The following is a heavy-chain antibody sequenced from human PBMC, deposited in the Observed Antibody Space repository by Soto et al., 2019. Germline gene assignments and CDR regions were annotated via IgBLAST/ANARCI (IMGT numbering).Heavy chain of an antibody. D-gene: IGHD3-22*01. CDR1: GYSFSNYW. J-gene: IGHJ4*02. Sequence: GESLKISCKGSGYSFSNYWIGWVRQMPGKGLEWMGIIYPGDSDTRYSPSFQGQVTISADKSISTAYLQWSSLKATDTAVYYCARRNYDSSGYSVTLAYWGQGTLVTVSS. CDR2: IYPGDSDT. CDR3: ARRNYDSSGYSVTLAY. V-gene: IGHV5-51*01.